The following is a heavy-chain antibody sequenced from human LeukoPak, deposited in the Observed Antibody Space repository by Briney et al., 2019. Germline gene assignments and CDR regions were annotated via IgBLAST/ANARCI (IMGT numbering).Heavy chain of an antibody. CDR1: GGTFSRYA. Sequence: SVKVSCKASGGTFSRYAISWVRQAPGQGLEWMGGTIPIFGTADYAQKFQGRVTITADESTSTAYMELSSLRSEDTAVYYCAGRRYSYGLPTYYYYMDVWGKGTTVTISS. CDR3: AGRRYSYGLPTYYYYMDV. CDR2: TIPIFGTA. J-gene: IGHJ6*03. V-gene: IGHV1-69*13. D-gene: IGHD5-18*01.